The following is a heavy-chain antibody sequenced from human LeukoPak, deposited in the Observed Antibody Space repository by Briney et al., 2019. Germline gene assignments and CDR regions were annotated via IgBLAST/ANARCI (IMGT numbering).Heavy chain of an antibody. D-gene: IGHD2-2*01. CDR1: GGSISSSYSY. J-gene: IGHJ6*03. CDR3: ARIGYCSSTSCYDYYYYMDV. CDR2: IYYSGNT. V-gene: IGHV4-39*07. Sequence: SETLSLTCTVSGGSISSSYSYWGWIRQPPGKGLEWIGNIYYSGNTYYSPSLTSRVTLSVDTSENQFSLKLSSVTAADTAVYYCARIGYCSSTSCYDYYYYMDVWGKGTTVTVSS.